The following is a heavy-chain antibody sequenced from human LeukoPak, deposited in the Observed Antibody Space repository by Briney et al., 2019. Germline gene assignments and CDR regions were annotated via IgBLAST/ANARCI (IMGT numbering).Heavy chain of an antibody. D-gene: IGHD4-11*01. CDR3: ARSAFLTTEFYFDY. CDR2: INTDGSRT. Sequence: GGSLRLSCAASGFTFSSYWMHWVRQTPGAGPVWVSRINTDGSRTNYADSVKGRFTISRDNARNTLYLQMNSLRAEDTAVYYCARSAFLTTEFYFDYWGQGTLVTVSS. J-gene: IGHJ4*02. V-gene: IGHV3-74*01. CDR1: GFTFSSYW.